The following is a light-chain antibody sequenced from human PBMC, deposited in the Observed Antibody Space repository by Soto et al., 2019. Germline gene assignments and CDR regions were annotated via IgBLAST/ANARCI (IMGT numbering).Light chain of an antibody. CDR2: DAT. Sequence: IQMTQSPSTLSASVSDRVTITCRASHNIERWMAWYQQKRGRAPSLLIFDATTLHSGVPSRFSGGGSGTEFTLTINGLQPDDFATYYCQQFAKSSTFGQGTTVEIK. CDR1: HNIERW. J-gene: IGKJ1*01. CDR3: QQFAKSST. V-gene: IGKV1-5*01.